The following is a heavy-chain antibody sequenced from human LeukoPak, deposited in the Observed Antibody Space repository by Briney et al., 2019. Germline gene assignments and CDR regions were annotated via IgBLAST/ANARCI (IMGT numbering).Heavy chain of an antibody. Sequence: GGSLRLSCAASGFTFSSYGMHWVRQAPGKGLEWVAVISYDGSNKYYADSVKGRFTISRDNSKNTLYLQMSSLRAEDTAVYYCAKGVPAAISSAEYFQHWGQGTLVTVSS. CDR1: GFTFSSYG. J-gene: IGHJ1*01. D-gene: IGHD2-2*01. V-gene: IGHV3-30*18. CDR3: AKGVPAAISSAEYFQH. CDR2: ISYDGSNK.